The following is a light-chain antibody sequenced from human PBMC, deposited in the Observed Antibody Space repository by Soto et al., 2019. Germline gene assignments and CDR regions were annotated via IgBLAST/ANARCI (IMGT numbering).Light chain of an antibody. CDR1: QGIDNH. J-gene: IGKJ4*01. CDR2: AAS. V-gene: IGKV1-27*01. Sequence: DIQMTQSPSSLSAYVGDRVTNPCRASQGIDNHLAWYQQKPGKAPKLLIYAASSLQSGVPSRFTGSGSGTDFTLTISSLQPEDAATYYCQKCKVAPFTFGGGTKVDIK. CDR3: QKCKVAPFT.